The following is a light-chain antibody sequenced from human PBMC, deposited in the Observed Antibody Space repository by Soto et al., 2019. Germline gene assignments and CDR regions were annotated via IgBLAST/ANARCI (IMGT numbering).Light chain of an antibody. V-gene: IGKV3-20*01. J-gene: IGKJ5*01. CDR2: GAS. Sequence: EIVLRQSPATLSLSPGARAPLSCRASQSVSSYLAWYQQKPGQAPRLLIYGASSRATGIPDRFSGSGSGTDFTLTISRLEPEDFAMYYCHQYGISPPVTFGQGTRLEIK. CDR3: HQYGISPPVT. CDR1: QSVSSY.